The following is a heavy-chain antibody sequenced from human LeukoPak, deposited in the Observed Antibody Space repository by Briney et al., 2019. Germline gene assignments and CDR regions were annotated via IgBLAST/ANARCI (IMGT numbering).Heavy chain of an antibody. Sequence: KASETLSLTCAVFGGSISGYYWSWIRQPPGKGLEWIGEINHSGSTNYNPSLKSRVTISVDTSKNQFSLKLSSVTAADTAVYYCARDRLQLQSWGQGTLVTVSS. CDR2: INHSGST. CDR1: GGSISGYY. J-gene: IGHJ5*02. V-gene: IGHV4-34*01. D-gene: IGHD1-1*01. CDR3: ARDRLQLQS.